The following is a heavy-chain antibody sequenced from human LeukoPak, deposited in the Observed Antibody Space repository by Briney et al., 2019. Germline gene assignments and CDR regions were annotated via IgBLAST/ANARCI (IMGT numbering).Heavy chain of an antibody. Sequence: GGSLRLSCAVSGSPFSDFAMSWVRQAPGKGLEWVSTISGGGDNTYFADSVKGRFTISRDNSKNTLFLRMVSLRAEDTAVYYCAKFEGALLGNYYMDVWGKGTTVTVSS. CDR1: GSPFSDFA. J-gene: IGHJ6*03. V-gene: IGHV3-23*01. CDR3: AKFEGALLGNYYMDV. CDR2: ISGGGDNT.